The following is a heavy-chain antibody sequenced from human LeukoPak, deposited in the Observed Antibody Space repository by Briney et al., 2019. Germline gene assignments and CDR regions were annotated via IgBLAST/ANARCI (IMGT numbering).Heavy chain of an antibody. J-gene: IGHJ4*02. CDR2: MWDDGGNK. CDR1: GFTFSSYG. V-gene: IGHV3-33*01. D-gene: IGHD2-15*01. CDR3: ARDNGRGGGCPDY. Sequence: PGRSLRLSCAASGFTFSSYGMHWVRQAPGKGLEWVAVMWDDGGNKYYGNSVKGRFSIFRDNSKSTLSLQKDSLRAEDTAVYYCARDNGRGGGCPDYWGQGTLVTVSS.